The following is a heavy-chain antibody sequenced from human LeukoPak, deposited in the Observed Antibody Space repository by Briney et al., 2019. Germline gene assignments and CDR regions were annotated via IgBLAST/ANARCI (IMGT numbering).Heavy chain of an antibody. CDR3: ARGYDYVWGSYRRGHYFDY. D-gene: IGHD3-16*02. Sequence: ASVKVSCKASGGTFSSYAISWVRQAPGQGLEWMGGIIPIFGTANYAQKFQGRVTITTDESTSTAYMELSSLRSEDAAVYYCARGYDYVWGSYRRGHYFDYWGQGTLVTDSS. CDR1: GGTFSSYA. CDR2: IIPIFGTA. V-gene: IGHV1-69*05. J-gene: IGHJ4*02.